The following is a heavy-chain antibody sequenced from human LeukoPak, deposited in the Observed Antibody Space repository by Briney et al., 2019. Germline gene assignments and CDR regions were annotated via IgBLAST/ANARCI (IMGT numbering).Heavy chain of an antibody. CDR2: INHTGST. Sequence: SETLSLTCAVYGGSFSGYWSWIRQPPGKGLEWIGEINHTGSTNYNPSLKSRVTISVDTSKNQFSLKLSSVTAADTAVYFCARRSHYSGWYVWGQGTLVTVSS. CDR3: ARRSHYSGWYV. V-gene: IGHV4-34*01. J-gene: IGHJ1*01. D-gene: IGHD6-19*01. CDR1: GGSFSGY.